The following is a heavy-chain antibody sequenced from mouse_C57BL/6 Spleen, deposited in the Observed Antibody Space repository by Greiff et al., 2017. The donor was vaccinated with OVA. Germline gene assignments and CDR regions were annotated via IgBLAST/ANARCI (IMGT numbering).Heavy chain of an antibody. J-gene: IGHJ3*01. Sequence: QVQLQQPGAELVKPGASVKVSCKASGYTFTSYWMHWVKQRPGQGLEWIGRIHPSDSDTNYNQKFKGKATLTVDKSSSTAYMQLSSLTSEDSAVYYCALYDGYQTPWFAYWGQGTLVTVSA. V-gene: IGHV1-74*01. D-gene: IGHD2-3*01. CDR1: GYTFTSYW. CDR2: IHPSDSDT. CDR3: ALYDGYQTPWFAY.